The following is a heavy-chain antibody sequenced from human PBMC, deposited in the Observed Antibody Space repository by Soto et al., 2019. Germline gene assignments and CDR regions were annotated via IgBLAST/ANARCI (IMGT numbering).Heavy chain of an antibody. CDR2: IWYDGSNK. CDR3: ARDPAHYDYGDYGAFDI. J-gene: IGHJ3*02. D-gene: IGHD4-17*01. Sequence: QVQLVESGGGVVQPGRSLRLSCAASGFTFSSYGMHWVRQAPGKGLEWVAVIWYDGSNKYYADSVKGRFTISRDNSKNTLYQKRNSLRAEDTAVYYCARDPAHYDYGDYGAFDIWGQGTMVTVSS. CDR1: GFTFSSYG. V-gene: IGHV3-33*01.